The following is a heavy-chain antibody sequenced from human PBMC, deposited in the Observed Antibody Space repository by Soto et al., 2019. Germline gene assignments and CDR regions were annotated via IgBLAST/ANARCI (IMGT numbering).Heavy chain of an antibody. V-gene: IGHV3-43*01. CDR2: INWDGGDT. CDR1: GFTFEDFS. CDR3: ARQRTSVVTQAYFDV. J-gene: IGHJ4*02. D-gene: IGHD2-21*02. Sequence: GGSLRLSCAASGFTFEDFSMHWVRQRPGKGLEWVSLINWDGGDTLYEDSVKGRFTISRDNSKSSLFLQMNGLRTEDSALYFCARQRTSVVTQAYFDVWGPGSLVTVSS.